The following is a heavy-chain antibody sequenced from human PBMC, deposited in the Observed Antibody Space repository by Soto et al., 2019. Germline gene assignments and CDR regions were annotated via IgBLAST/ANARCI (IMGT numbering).Heavy chain of an antibody. CDR2: ISYDGSNK. V-gene: IGHV3-30*18. Sequence: QVQLVESGGGVVQPGRSLSLSCAASGFTFSSYGMHWVRQAPGKGLEWVAVISYDGSNKYYADSVKGRFTISRDNSKNTLYLQMNSLRAEDTAVYYCAKDGLWFGESRGWFDPWGQGTLVTVSS. D-gene: IGHD3-10*01. J-gene: IGHJ5*02. CDR1: GFTFSSYG. CDR3: AKDGLWFGESRGWFDP.